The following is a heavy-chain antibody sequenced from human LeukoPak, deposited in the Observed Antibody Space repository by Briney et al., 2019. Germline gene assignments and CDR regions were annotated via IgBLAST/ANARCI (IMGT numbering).Heavy chain of an antibody. CDR2: INPNSGGT. V-gene: IGHV1-2*02. Sequence: ASVKVSCKASGYTFTSYGISWVRQAPGQGLEWMGWINPNSGGTNYAQKFQGRVTMTRDTSISTAYMELNRLRSDDTAVYYCARDERYDSSGYPSDYWGQGSLVTVSS. J-gene: IGHJ4*02. CDR3: ARDERYDSSGYPSDY. D-gene: IGHD3-22*01. CDR1: GYTFTSYG.